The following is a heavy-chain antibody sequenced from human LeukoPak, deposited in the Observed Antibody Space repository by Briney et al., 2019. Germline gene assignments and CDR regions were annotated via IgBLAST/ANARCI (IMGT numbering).Heavy chain of an antibody. CDR2: ISGSGGST. CDR3: AKWEDIVVVGYYGMDV. Sequence: AGGSLRLSCAASGFTFSSYAMSWVRQAPGKGLEWVSAISGSGGSTYYADSVKGRFTISRDNSKNTLYLQMNSLRAEDTAVYYCAKWEDIVVVGYYGMDVWGQGTTVTVSS. D-gene: IGHD2-2*01. CDR1: GFTFSSYA. V-gene: IGHV3-23*01. J-gene: IGHJ6*02.